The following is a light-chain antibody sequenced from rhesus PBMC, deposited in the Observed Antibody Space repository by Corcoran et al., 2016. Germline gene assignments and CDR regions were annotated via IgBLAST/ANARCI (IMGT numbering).Light chain of an antibody. V-gene: IGKV1-25*01. J-gene: IGKJ2*01. Sequence: DIQLTQSPSSVSASVGDRVTITCRASQGISNYLAWYQQKPGKAPNLLIYYATTLQSGVPSRFSGSGSGTEFSLTISSLQPEDFATYYCQQYNSSPPFSFGQGTKVEIK. CDR3: QQYNSSPPFS. CDR2: YAT. CDR1: QGISNY.